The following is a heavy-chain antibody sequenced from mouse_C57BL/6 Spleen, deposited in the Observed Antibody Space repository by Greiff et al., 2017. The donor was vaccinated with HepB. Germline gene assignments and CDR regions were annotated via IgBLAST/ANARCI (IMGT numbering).Heavy chain of an antibody. CDR3: ARATVVALDY. Sequence: VKLMESGAELVKPGASVKISCKASGYAFSSYWMNWVKQRPGKGLEWIGQIYPGDGDTNYNGKFKGKATLTADKSSSTAYMQLSSLTSEDSAVYFCARATVVALDYWGQGTTLTVSS. CDR1: GYAFSSYW. D-gene: IGHD1-1*01. CDR2: IYPGDGDT. V-gene: IGHV1-80*01. J-gene: IGHJ2*01.